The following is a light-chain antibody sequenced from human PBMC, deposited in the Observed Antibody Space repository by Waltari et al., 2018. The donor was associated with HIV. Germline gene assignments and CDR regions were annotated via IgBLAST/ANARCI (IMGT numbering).Light chain of an antibody. CDR2: EVS. V-gene: IGLV2-23*02. CDR1: SSDVGSYNL. CDR3: CSYAGSSTSV. Sequence: QSALTQPASVSGSPGQSITISCTGTSSDVGSYNLVSWYQQHPGKAPKLMIYEVSKRPSGGSNRVSGSKSGNTAYLTISGLQAEDEADYYCCSYAGSSTSVFGGGTKLTVL. J-gene: IGLJ2*01.